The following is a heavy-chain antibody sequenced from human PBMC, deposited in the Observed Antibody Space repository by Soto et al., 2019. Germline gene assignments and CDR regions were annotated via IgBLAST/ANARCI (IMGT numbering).Heavy chain of an antibody. D-gene: IGHD4-17*01. CDR3: ARGIKYGAYSRWFDP. J-gene: IGHJ5*02. CDR1: GGSISSGGYS. Sequence: SDTLSLTCAVSGGSISSGGYSWSWKQQPPGKGLEGIGYIYDSGSTNYNPSLKSRVTISVDTSKNQFSLKLSSVTAADTAVYFCARGIKYGAYSRWFDPWGQGTLVTVSS. CDR2: IYDSGST. V-gene: IGHV4-61*08.